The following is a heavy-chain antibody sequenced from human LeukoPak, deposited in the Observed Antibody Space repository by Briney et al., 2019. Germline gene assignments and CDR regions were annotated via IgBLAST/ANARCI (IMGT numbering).Heavy chain of an antibody. CDR1: GFTFSNAW. V-gene: IGHV4-34*01. J-gene: IGHJ4*02. Sequence: GSLRLSCAASGFTFSNAWMSWIRQPPGKGLEWIGEINHSGSTNYNPSLKSRVTISVDTSKNQFSLKLSSVTAADTAVYYCARGGRRGSSTLQNWGQGTLVTVSS. CDR2: INHSGST. D-gene: IGHD6-6*01. CDR3: ARGGRRGSSTLQN.